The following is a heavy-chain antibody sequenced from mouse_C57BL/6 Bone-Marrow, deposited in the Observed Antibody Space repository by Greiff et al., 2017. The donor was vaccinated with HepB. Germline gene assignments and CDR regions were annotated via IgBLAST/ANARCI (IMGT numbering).Heavy chain of an antibody. J-gene: IGHJ4*01. CDR3: ARRGTTVPGYAMDY. V-gene: IGHV3-8*01. CDR2: ISYSGST. Sequence: DVKLQESGPGLAKPSQTLSLTCSVTGYSITSDYWNWIPKFPGNKLEYMGYISYSGSTYYNPSLKSRISITRDTSKNQYYLQLNSVTTEDTATYYCARRGTTVPGYAMDYWGQGTSVTVSS. CDR1: GYSITSDY. D-gene: IGHD1-1*01.